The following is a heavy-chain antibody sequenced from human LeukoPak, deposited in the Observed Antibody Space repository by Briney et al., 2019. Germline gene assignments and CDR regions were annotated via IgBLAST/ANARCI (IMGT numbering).Heavy chain of an antibody. D-gene: IGHD2-21*02. CDR3: AKGDTDCTCPGY. CDR2: FERGGHT. CDR1: GFIVSSTY. J-gene: IGHJ4*02. Sequence: GGSLRLSCAASGFIVSSTYMSWVRQTPGKGLEWVSTFERGGHTAYADSVKGRFTISRDVSENTIYLQMNSLRVEDTAVYYCAKGDTDCTCPGYWGQGTLVTV. V-gene: IGHV3-53*01.